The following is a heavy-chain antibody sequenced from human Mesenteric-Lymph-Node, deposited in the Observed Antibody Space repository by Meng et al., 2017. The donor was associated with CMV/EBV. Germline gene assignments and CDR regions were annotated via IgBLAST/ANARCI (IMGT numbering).Heavy chain of an antibody. Sequence: SFSGHDWRWIRQPPGKGLEWIGEINHSGSTSGNPKYNPSLKSRVTISVDTSKNQVSLRLNSLTAADTAVYYCAREWWGDYGDRTFDYWGQGTLVTVSS. CDR2: INHSGST. CDR3: AREWWGDYGDRTFDY. V-gene: IGHV4-34*01. CDR1: SFSGHD. J-gene: IGHJ4*02. D-gene: IGHD4-17*01.